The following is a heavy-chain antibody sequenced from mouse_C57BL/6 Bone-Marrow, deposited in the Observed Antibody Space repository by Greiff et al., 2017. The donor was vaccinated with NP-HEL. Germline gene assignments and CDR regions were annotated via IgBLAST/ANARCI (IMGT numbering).Heavy chain of an antibody. CDR3: ARHLDV. CDR2: ISNGGGST. Sequence: DVKLVESGGGLVQPGGSLKLSCAASGFTFSDYYMYWVRQTPEKRLEWVAYISNGGGSTYYPDTVKGRFTISRDNAKNTLYLQMSRLKSEDTAMYYCARHLDVWGTGTTVTVSS. CDR1: GFTFSDYY. V-gene: IGHV5-12*01. J-gene: IGHJ1*03.